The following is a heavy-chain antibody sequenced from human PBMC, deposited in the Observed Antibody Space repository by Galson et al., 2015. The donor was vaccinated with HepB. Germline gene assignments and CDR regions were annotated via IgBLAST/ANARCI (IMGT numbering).Heavy chain of an antibody. Sequence: SVKVSCKASGYTFTGYYMHWVRQAPGQGLEWMGWINPNSGGTNYAQKFQGWVTMTRDTSISTAYMELSRLRSDDTAVYYCARERDGYNRDAFDTWGQGTMVTVSS. CDR3: ARERDGYNRDAFDT. J-gene: IGHJ3*02. CDR1: GYTFTGYY. D-gene: IGHD5-24*01. V-gene: IGHV1-2*04. CDR2: INPNSGGT.